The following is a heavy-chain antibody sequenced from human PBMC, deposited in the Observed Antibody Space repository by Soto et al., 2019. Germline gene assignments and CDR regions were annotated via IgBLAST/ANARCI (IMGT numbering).Heavy chain of an antibody. J-gene: IGHJ6*02. D-gene: IGHD3-3*01. CDR1: GFTFSSYS. Sequence: GGSLRLSCAASGFTFSSYSMNWVRQAPGKGLEWVSSISSSSYIYYADSVKGRFTISRDNAKNSLYLQMNSLRAEDTAVYYCARDASRYYDFWSGPYSHDYYYYGMDVWGQGTTVTVS. CDR2: ISSSSYI. V-gene: IGHV3-21*01. CDR3: ARDASRYYDFWSGPYSHDYYYYGMDV.